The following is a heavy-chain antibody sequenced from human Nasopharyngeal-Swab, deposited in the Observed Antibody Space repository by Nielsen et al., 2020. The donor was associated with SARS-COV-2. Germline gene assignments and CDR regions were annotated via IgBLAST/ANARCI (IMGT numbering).Heavy chain of an antibody. J-gene: IGHJ6*02. Sequence: VRQAPGKGLEWVSYISSSSSTIYYADSVKGGFTISRDNAKNSLYLQMNSLRAEDTAVYYSARADSEGPNSETYYYYGMDVWGQGTTVTVSS. D-gene: IGHD1-7*01. CDR3: ARADSEGPNSETYYYYGMDV. V-gene: IGHV3-48*04. CDR2: ISSSSSTI.